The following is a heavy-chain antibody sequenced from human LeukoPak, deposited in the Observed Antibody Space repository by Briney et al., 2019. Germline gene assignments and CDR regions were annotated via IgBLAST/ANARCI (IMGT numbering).Heavy chain of an antibody. D-gene: IGHD6-13*01. CDR3: ARGTIATPGLDY. CDR1: GFTFRSDW. Sequence: GGSLRLSCAASGFTFRSDWMHWVRQAPGKGLVWVSHIKGDGSGTIYADSVKGRFTISGDNAKNTLYLQMNSLRVEDTAVYYCARGTIATPGLDYWGQGTLVTVSS. J-gene: IGHJ4*02. V-gene: IGHV3-74*01. CDR2: IKGDGSGT.